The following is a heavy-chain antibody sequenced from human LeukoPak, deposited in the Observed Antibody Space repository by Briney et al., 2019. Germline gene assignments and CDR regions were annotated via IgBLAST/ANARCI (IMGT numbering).Heavy chain of an antibody. V-gene: IGHV3-7*03. CDR3: AKDRGYSSSWSFDY. J-gene: IGHJ4*02. Sequence: GGSLRLSCAASGFTFTTYWMSWVRQAPGKGLEWVANIKQDGSEKYYVDSVKGRFTISRDNDKNSLYLQMNSLRAEDTALYYCAKDRGYSSSWSFDYWGQGTLVTVSS. CDR2: IKQDGSEK. CDR1: GFTFTTYW. D-gene: IGHD6-13*01.